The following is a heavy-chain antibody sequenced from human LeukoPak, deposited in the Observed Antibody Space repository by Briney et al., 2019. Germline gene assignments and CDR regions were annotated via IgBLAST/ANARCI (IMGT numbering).Heavy chain of an antibody. D-gene: IGHD5-18*01. CDR2: ICYSGST. CDR1: GGSVSSYY. Sequence: KPSGTLSLTCTVSGGSVSSYYWSWIRQPPGKGLEWIGYICYSGSTNYNPSLKSRVTISIDTSKNQFSLKLSSVTAADTAVYYCARGDTAMVRWGQGTLVTVSS. CDR3: ARGDTAMVR. V-gene: IGHV4-59*02. J-gene: IGHJ4*02.